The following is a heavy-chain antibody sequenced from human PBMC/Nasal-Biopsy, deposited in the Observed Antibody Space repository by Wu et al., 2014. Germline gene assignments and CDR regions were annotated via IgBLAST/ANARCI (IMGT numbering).Heavy chain of an antibody. D-gene: IGHD2-15*01. Sequence: TLSLTCTVSGGSISSGSDYWSWIRQPAGKGLEWIGHMYTSGSTNYNASLKSRVTISGDTSKNQFSLTLNSVAAADTAVYYCVRQGYCSPSPCFPGGHYYYHLDVWGQGTSVTVSS. J-gene: IGHJ6*02. CDR1: GGSISSGSDY. CDR3: VRQGYCSPSPCFPGGHYYYHLDV. V-gene: IGHV4-61*09. CDR2: MYTSGST.